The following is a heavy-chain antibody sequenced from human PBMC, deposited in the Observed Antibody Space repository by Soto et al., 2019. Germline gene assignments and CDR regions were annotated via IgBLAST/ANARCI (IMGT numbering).Heavy chain of an antibody. J-gene: IGHJ6*02. V-gene: IGHV4-30-4*08. CDR1: GGSISSDYYH. CDR2: IHHSGSI. Sequence: PSETLSVTCTVSGGSISSDYYHWSWVRQAPERGLEWIGYIHHSGSILYNPSLQSRVTISVDTSKNQFSLHLSSVTAADTAVYFCAREDDGGDSLDVWGQGTTVTVSS. CDR3: AREDDGGDSLDV. D-gene: IGHD2-21*02.